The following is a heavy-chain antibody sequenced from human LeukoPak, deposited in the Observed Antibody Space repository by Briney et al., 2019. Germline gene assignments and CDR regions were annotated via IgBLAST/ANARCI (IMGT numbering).Heavy chain of an antibody. J-gene: IGHJ6*02. V-gene: IGHV4-38-2*02. CDR3: ARGRNYDILTGSYYGMDV. CDR1: GYAVSSGYY. Sequence: SETLSLTCTVSGYAVSSGYYWGWIRQPPGKGLEWIGSMYHSGDTYYNPSLKSRVTISVDKSKNQFSLKLSSVTAADTAVYYCARGRNYDILTGSYYGMDVWGQGTTVTVSS. CDR2: MYHSGDT. D-gene: IGHD3-9*01.